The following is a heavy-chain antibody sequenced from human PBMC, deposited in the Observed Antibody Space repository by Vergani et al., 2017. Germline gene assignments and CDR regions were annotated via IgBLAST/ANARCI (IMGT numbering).Heavy chain of an antibody. Sequence: EVQLVESGGGLVQPGRSLRLSCAASGFTFDDYAMHWVRQAPGKGLEWVSGISWNSGSIGYADSVKGRFTISRDNAKNSLYLQMNSLRAEDTALYYCAKVAFSRLELLGHFDYWGQGTLATVSS. CDR1: GFTFDDYA. CDR3: AKVAFSRLELLGHFDY. V-gene: IGHV3-9*01. J-gene: IGHJ4*02. CDR2: ISWNSGSI. D-gene: IGHD1-7*01.